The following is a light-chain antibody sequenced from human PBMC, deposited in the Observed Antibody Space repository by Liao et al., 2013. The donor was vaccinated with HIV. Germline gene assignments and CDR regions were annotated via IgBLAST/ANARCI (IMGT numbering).Light chain of an antibody. CDR2: QDT. Sequence: SYELTQPPSVSVAPGKTATMTCAGNNIGSKSVHWYQQKPGQSPLLVIYQDTSRPSGIPERFSGSNSGNTATLTISGTQPTDEADYYCQAWDGNTAIFGGGTKLTVL. CDR1: NIGSKS. J-gene: IGLJ2*01. CDR3: QAWDGNTAI. V-gene: IGLV3-21*01.